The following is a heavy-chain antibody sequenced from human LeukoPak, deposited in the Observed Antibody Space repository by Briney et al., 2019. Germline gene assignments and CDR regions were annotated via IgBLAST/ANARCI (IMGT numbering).Heavy chain of an antibody. J-gene: IGHJ4*02. D-gene: IGHD6-6*01. Sequence: GGSLRLSCAASGFTFDDYAIHWVRQAPGKGLEWVSGISWNSGSIGYADSVKGRFTISRDNAKNSLYLQMNSLRAEDTALYYCAKSSSSAGRVFDYWGRGTLVTVSS. CDR3: AKSSSSAGRVFDY. CDR1: GFTFDDYA. CDR2: ISWNSGSI. V-gene: IGHV3-9*01.